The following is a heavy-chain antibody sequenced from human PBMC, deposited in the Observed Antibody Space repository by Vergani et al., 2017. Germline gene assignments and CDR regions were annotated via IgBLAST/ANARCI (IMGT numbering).Heavy chain of an antibody. Sequence: EVQLVESGGGLVKPGGSLRLSCAASGFTFSSYSMNWVRQAPGKGLEWVSSITSSSSYIYYADSVKGRFTNSRDNAKNSLSLQMNSLRAEDTAVYYCARALLWHFDYWGQGTLVTVSS. CDR1: GFTFSSYS. D-gene: IGHD3-10*01. J-gene: IGHJ4*02. V-gene: IGHV3-21*01. CDR3: ARALLWHFDY. CDR2: ITSSSSYI.